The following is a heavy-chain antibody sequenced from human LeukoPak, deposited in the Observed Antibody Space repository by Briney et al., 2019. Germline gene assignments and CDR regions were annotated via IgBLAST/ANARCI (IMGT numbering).Heavy chain of an antibody. V-gene: IGHV4-59*01. CDR1: GGSISSYY. J-gene: IGHJ5*02. CDR3: ARITPNWFDP. Sequence: PSETLSLTCTVSGGSISSYYWSWIRQPPGKGLEWIGYIYYSGSTNYNPSLKSRVTISVDTSKNQFSLKLSSVTAADTAVYYCARITPNWFDPWGQGTLVTVSP. CDR2: IYYSGST.